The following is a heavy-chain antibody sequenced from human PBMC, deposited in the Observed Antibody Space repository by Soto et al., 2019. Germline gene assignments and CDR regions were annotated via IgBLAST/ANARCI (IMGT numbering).Heavy chain of an antibody. CDR1: GYSFSNSY. CDR3: AKSATVPAAIAY. J-gene: IGHJ4*02. D-gene: IGHD2-2*02. CDR2: INPACGST. V-gene: IGHV1-46*01. Sequence: ASVKVSCKASGYSFSNSYVVWVRQAPGQGPEWMGVINPACGSTTYAQKFQDRVTMTTDTSTTTAYMELISLRSEDTAVYYCAKSATVPAAIAYRGQGPLVTVSS.